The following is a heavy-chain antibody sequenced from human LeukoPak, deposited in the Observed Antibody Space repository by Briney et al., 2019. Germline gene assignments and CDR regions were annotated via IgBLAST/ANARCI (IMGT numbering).Heavy chain of an antibody. V-gene: IGHV3-23*01. Sequence: GGSLRLSCAASGFTFSSFDMNWVRQAPGKGLEWVSAISGSGGSTYYADSVKGRFTISRDNSKNTLYLRMNSLRAEDTAVYYCAKFGGSGSPFGRFDYWGQGTLVTVSS. CDR1: GFTFSSFD. J-gene: IGHJ4*02. D-gene: IGHD3-10*01. CDR3: AKFGGSGSPFGRFDY. CDR2: ISGSGGST.